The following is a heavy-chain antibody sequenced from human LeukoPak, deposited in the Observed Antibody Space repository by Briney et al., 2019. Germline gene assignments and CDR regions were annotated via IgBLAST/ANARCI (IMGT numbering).Heavy chain of an antibody. Sequence: SETLSLTCSVSGGSISNYYWSWIRQPPGKGLGWMGHIYDSGSTNYNPSLKSRVTISADTSKNQFSLKLSSVTAADTAVYYCARVKRADGWSFDSWGQGTLVTVSS. D-gene: IGHD5-24*01. CDR2: IYDSGST. V-gene: IGHV4-59*01. CDR3: ARVKRADGWSFDS. J-gene: IGHJ4*02. CDR1: GGSISNYY.